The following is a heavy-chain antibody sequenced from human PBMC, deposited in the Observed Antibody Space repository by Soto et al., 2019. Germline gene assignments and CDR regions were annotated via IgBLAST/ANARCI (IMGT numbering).Heavy chain of an antibody. V-gene: IGHV4-39*01. CDR2: MYYSGGT. D-gene: IGHD3-3*01. CDR1: GGSISISSYY. CDR3: ARLDRFLEYFNH. Sequence: QLQLQESGPGLVKPSETLSLTCSVSGGSISISSYYWGWVRQPPGKGLEWIASMYYSGGTYYNPSLKSRATISVDKSKNQFSLKLTSATAADTAVYYCARLDRFLEYFNHWGQGTRVTVSP. J-gene: IGHJ1*01.